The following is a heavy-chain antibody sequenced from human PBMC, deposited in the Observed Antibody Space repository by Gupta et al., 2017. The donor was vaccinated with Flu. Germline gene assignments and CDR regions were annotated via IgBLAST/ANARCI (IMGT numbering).Heavy chain of an antibody. J-gene: IGHJ4*01. CDR3: AREKRTGFGEDY. V-gene: IGHV4-61*02. CDR1: GGSITSASHS. Sequence: QVQLQESGPGLVKPSQTLSLTCTVSGGSITSASHSWSWIRQSTGKGLEWIGRIYTSGSTTYNPSFESRVTMSIDNSNNQFSLNLSSVTAADTAVYYCAREKRTGFGEDYWGHGTRVTVSS. D-gene: IGHD3-10*01. CDR2: IYTSGST.